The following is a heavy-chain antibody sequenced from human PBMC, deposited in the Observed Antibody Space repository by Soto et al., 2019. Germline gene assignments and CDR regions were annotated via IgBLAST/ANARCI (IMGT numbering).Heavy chain of an antibody. CDR3: ARDRNTMIVAYNWFDP. CDR1: GYTFTSYG. Sequence: GASVKVSCKASGYTFTSYGISWVRQAPGQGLEWMGWISAYNGNTNYAQKLQGRVTMTTDTSTSTAYMELRSLRSDDTAVYYCARDRNTMIVAYNWFDPWGQGTLVTVPQ. CDR2: ISAYNGNT. J-gene: IGHJ5*02. D-gene: IGHD3-22*01. V-gene: IGHV1-18*04.